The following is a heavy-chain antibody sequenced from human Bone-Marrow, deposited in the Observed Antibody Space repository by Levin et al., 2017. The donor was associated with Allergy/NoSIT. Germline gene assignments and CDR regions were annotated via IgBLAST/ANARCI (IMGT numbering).Heavy chain of an antibody. J-gene: IGHJ6*02. Sequence: LSLTCAASGFTVSSNYMSWVRQAPGKGLEWVSVIYSGGSTYYADSVKGRFTISRDNSKNTLYLQMNSLRAEDTAVYYCAREKRGYSGYDNYYYYGMDVWGQGTTVTVSS. V-gene: IGHV3-53*01. D-gene: IGHD5-12*01. CDR2: IYSGGST. CDR1: GFTVSSNY. CDR3: AREKRGYSGYDNYYYYGMDV.